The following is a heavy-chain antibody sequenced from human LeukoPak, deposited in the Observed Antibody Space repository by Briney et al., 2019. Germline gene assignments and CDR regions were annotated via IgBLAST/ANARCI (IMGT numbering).Heavy chain of an antibody. V-gene: IGHV3-20*04. Sequence: GGSLRLSCAASGFTFDDYGMSWVRQAPGKGLEWVSGLNWNGGSTGYADSVKGRFTISRDNAKNSLYLQMNSLRAEDTALYYCAGGLKNYYDSRGYYQNAFDIWGQGTMVTVSS. CDR3: AGGLKNYYDSRGYYQNAFDI. D-gene: IGHD3-22*01. CDR2: LNWNGGST. CDR1: GFTFDDYG. J-gene: IGHJ3*02.